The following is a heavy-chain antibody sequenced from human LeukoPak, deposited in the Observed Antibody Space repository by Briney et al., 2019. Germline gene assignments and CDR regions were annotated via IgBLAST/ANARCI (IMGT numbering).Heavy chain of an antibody. J-gene: IGHJ4*02. CDR1: GYTFTSYA. CDR2: IIPILGIA. CDR3: ARDMLEMATIPFFDY. Sequence: SVKVSCKASGYTFTSYANSWVRQAPGQGLEWMGRIIPILGIANYAQKFQGRVTITADKSTSTAYMELSSLRSEDTAVYYCARDMLEMATIPFFDYWGQGTLVTVSS. V-gene: IGHV1-69*04. D-gene: IGHD5-24*01.